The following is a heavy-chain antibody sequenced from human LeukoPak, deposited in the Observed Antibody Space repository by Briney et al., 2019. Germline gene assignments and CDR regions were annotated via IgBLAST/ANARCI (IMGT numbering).Heavy chain of an antibody. Sequence: SETLSLTCTVSGGSISSSSYYWGWIRQPPGKGLEWIGSIYYSGSTNYNPSLKSRVTMSVDTSKNQFSLKLSSVTAADTAVYYCARDHDFVGIYFDYWGQGTLVTVSS. D-gene: IGHD3-16*01. CDR3: ARDHDFVGIYFDY. V-gene: IGHV4-39*07. CDR2: IYYSGST. CDR1: GGSISSSSYY. J-gene: IGHJ4*02.